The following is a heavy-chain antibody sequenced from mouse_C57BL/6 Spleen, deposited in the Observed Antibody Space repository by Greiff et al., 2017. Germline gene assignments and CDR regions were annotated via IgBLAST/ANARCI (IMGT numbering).Heavy chain of an antibody. CDR3: ARRGDYDREAFDY. V-gene: IGHV3-6*01. CDR2: ISYDGSN. D-gene: IGHD2-4*01. Sequence: DVQLQESGPGLVKPSQSLSLTCSVTGYSITSGYYWNWIRQFPGNKLEWMGYISYDGSNNYNPSLKNRISITRDTSKNQFFLKLNSVTTEDTATYYCARRGDYDREAFDYWGQGTTLTVSS. CDR1: GYSITSGYY. J-gene: IGHJ2*01.